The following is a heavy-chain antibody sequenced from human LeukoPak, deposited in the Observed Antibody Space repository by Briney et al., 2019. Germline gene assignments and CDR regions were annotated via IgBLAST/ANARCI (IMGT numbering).Heavy chain of an antibody. Sequence: SETLSLTCTVSGGSISSSSYYWGWIRQPPGKGLEWIGSIYYSGSAYYNPSLKSRVTISVDTSKNQFSLKLSSVTAADTAVYYCARGHPYYDYVWGSYRYYYYYYMDVWGKGTTVTVSS. J-gene: IGHJ6*03. CDR1: GGSISSSSYY. CDR2: IYYSGSA. D-gene: IGHD3-16*02. V-gene: IGHV4-39*07. CDR3: ARGHPYYDYVWGSYRYYYYYYMDV.